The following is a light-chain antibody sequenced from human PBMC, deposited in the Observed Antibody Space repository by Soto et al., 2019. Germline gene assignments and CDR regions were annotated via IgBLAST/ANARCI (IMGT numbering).Light chain of an antibody. CDR3: MQSIQVPIT. J-gene: IGKJ5*01. CDR1: ESLLHSDGKTY. Sequence: EIVMTQTPLSLSVAPGQPASISCKSSESLLHSDGKTYLYWYLQKPGQPTHLLIYELSNLFSGVPDKFSGSGSGTDFTLKISRVEAEDGGVYYCMQSIQVPITFGQGKRLDIK. V-gene: IGKV2D-29*01. CDR2: ELS.